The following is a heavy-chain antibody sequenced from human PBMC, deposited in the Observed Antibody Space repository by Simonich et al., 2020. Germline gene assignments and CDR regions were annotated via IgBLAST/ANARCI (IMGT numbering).Heavy chain of an antibody. CDR1: GFTFSSYW. CDR3: ARFRGRYFDWLFDY. V-gene: IGHV3-7*01. CDR2: RKQDGSEK. J-gene: IGHJ4*02. Sequence: EVQLVESGGGLVQTGGSLRLSCAASGFTFSSYWMSWVRQAPGKGLEWVANRKQDGSEKYYVDSGKGRFTISRDNAKNSLYLQMNSLRAEDTAVYYCARFRGRYFDWLFDYWGQGTLVTVSS. D-gene: IGHD3-9*01.